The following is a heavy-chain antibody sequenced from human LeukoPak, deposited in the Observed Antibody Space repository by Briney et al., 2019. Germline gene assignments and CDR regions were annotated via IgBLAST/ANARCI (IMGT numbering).Heavy chain of an antibody. CDR2: IYYSGST. J-gene: IGHJ4*02. V-gene: IGHV4-59*01. CDR3: ASTRKKMAFFDY. CDR1: GGSISSYY. D-gene: IGHD5-24*01. Sequence: SETLSFTCTVSGGSISSYYWSWIRQPPGKGLEWIGYIYYSGSTNYNPSLKSRVTISVDTSKNQFSLKLSSVTAADTAVYYCASTRKKMAFFDYWGQGTLVTVSS.